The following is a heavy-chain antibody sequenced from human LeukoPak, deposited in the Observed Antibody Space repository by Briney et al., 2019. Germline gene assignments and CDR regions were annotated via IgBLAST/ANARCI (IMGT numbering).Heavy chain of an antibody. CDR3: ARHSSGYSDAFDI. V-gene: IGHV4-34*01. CDR1: GGSFSGYY. Sequence: PSETLSLTCAVYGGSFSGYYWSWIRQPPGKGLEWIGEINHSGSTNYNPSLKSRVTISVDTSKNQFSLKLSSVTAADTAVYYCARHSSGYSDAFDIWGQGTMVTVSS. CDR2: INHSGST. D-gene: IGHD3-22*01. J-gene: IGHJ3*02.